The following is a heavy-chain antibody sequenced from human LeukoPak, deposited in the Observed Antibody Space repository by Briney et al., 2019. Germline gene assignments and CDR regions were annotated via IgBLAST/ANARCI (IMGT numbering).Heavy chain of an antibody. Sequence: SVQETLLSWRYILISYGISWVRPAPGRGVEWMGWISAYNGNTNNAQKLHGGVTMTTDTSTSTDYMELRSLRSDDTDVYYCARDFRAQWELDYWGQGTLVTVSS. CDR3: ARDFRAQWELDY. J-gene: IGHJ4*02. CDR1: RYILISYG. CDR2: ISAYNGNT. V-gene: IGHV1-18*01. D-gene: IGHD1-26*01.